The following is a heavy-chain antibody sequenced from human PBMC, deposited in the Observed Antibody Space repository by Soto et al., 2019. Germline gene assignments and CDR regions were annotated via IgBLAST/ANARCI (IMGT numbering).Heavy chain of an antibody. V-gene: IGHV4-34*01. CDR2: INHSGST. Sequence: SETLSLTCAVYGGSFSGYYWSWIRQPPGKGLEWIGEINHSGSTNYNPSLKSRVTISVDTSKSQFSLKLSSVTAADTAVYYCARANNYGGDFDYWGQGTLVTVSS. D-gene: IGHD2-21*01. CDR1: GGSFSGYY. J-gene: IGHJ4*02. CDR3: ARANNYGGDFDY.